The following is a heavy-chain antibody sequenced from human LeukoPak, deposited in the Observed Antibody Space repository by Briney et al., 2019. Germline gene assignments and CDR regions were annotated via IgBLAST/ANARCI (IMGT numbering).Heavy chain of an antibody. D-gene: IGHD1-26*01. CDR3: ARDPLYSGSYFDY. CDR1: GFTFSSYW. V-gene: IGHV3-7*01. CDR2: IKQDGSEK. J-gene: IGHJ4*02. Sequence: GGSLRLSCAASGFTFSSYWMSWVRQAPGKGLEWVANIKQDGSEKYYVDSVKSRFTISRDNAKNSLYLQMNSLRAEDTAVYYCARDPLYSGSYFDYWGQGTLVTVSS.